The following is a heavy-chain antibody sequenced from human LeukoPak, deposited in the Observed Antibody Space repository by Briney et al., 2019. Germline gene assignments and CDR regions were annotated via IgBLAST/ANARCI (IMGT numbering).Heavy chain of an antibody. CDR1: GGSISSYY. V-gene: IGHV4-59*01. D-gene: IGHD6-13*01. J-gene: IGHJ4*02. Sequence: KSSETLSLTCAVSGGSISSYYWSWIRQPPGKGLEWIGYFHYSGSTNYSPSLKSRVTISIDTSKNQFSLKVSSVTAADTAVYYCARGSSWSYYFDYWGQGTLVTVSS. CDR3: ARGSSWSYYFDY. CDR2: FHYSGST.